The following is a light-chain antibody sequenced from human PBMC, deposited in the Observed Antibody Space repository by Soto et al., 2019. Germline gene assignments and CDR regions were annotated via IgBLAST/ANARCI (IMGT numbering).Light chain of an antibody. J-gene: IGLJ3*02. V-gene: IGLV4-69*01. CDR2: LNSDGSH. CDR3: QTWGTGPWV. CDR1: SGHSSYA. Sequence: QLVLTQSPSASASLGASVKLTCTLSSGHSSYAIAWHQQQPEKGPRYLMKLNSDGSHSKGDGIPDRFSGSSSGAERYLTISSLQSEGEADYYCQTWGTGPWVFGGGTKVTVL.